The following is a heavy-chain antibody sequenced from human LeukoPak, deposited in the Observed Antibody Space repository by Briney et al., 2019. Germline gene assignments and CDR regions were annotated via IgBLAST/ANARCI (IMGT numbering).Heavy chain of an antibody. V-gene: IGHV3-20*04. J-gene: IGHJ4*02. CDR2: INWNGGST. CDR3: ARDSYYYDSSPKDIDY. CDR1: GFTLDDYG. D-gene: IGHD3-22*01. Sequence: PGGSLTLSCAASGFTLDDYGMSWVRQAPGKGLEWVSGINWNGGSTGYADSVKGRFTISRDKAKNSLYLQMNSLRAEDTALYYCARDSYYYDSSPKDIDYWGQGTLVTVSS.